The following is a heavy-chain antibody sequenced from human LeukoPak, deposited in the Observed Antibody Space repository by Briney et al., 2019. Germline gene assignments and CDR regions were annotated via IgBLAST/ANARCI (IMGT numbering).Heavy chain of an antibody. V-gene: IGHV1-2*06. CDR1: GYTFTGYY. CDR3: ARWTVRGGLGYDY. D-gene: IGHD3-10*01. J-gene: IGHJ4*02. Sequence: ASVKVSCKASGYTFTGYYMHWVRQAPGQGLEWMGRINPNSGGTNYAQKFQGRVTMTRDTSISTAYMELSRLRPEDTAVYYCARWTVRGGLGYDYWGQGTLVTVSS. CDR2: INPNSGGT.